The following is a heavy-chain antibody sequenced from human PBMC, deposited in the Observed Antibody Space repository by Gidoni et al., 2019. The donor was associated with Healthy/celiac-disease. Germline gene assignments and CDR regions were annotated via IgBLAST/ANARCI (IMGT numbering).Heavy chain of an antibody. J-gene: IGHJ4*02. V-gene: IGHV3-30-3*01. CDR2: ISYDGSNK. Sequence: QVQLVESGGGVVQPGRSLRLSCAAPGFTFSSYAMHWVRQAPGKGLEWVAVISYDGSNKYYADSVKGRFTISRDNSKNTLYLQMNSLRAEDTAVYYCASYSSSWIYWGQGTLVTVSS. CDR1: GFTFSSYA. CDR3: ASYSSSWIY. D-gene: IGHD6-13*01.